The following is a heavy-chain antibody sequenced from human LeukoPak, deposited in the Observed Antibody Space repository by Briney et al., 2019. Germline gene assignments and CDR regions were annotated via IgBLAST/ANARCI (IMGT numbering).Heavy chain of an antibody. Sequence: SETLSLTCAVYGGSFSGYYWSWIRQPPGKGLEWTGEINHSGSTYYNPSLKSRVTISVDTSKNQFSLKLSSVTAADTAVYYCARGRWVGSSWYSAARNWFDPWGQGTLVTVSS. J-gene: IGHJ5*02. CDR2: INHSGST. V-gene: IGHV4-34*01. D-gene: IGHD6-13*01. CDR1: GGSFSGYY. CDR3: ARGRWVGSSWYSAARNWFDP.